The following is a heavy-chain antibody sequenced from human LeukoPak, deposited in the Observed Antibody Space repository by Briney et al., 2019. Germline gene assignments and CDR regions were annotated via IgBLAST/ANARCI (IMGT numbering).Heavy chain of an antibody. D-gene: IGHD6-19*01. CDR2: INWNGGRT. CDR1: GFTFDDYG. V-gene: IGHV3-20*04. CDR3: ARAVSNSGWYGSVDY. Sequence: PGGSLRLSCAASGFTFDDYGMSWVRQAPGKGLEWVSGINWNGGRTGYAESVKGRFTISRDNAKNSLYLQMNALRAEDTALYYCARAVSNSGWYGSVDYWGQGTLVTASS. J-gene: IGHJ4*02.